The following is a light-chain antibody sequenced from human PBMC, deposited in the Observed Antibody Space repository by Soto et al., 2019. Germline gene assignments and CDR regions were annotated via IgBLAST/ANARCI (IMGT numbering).Light chain of an antibody. CDR2: EVT. CDR3: SSYPGRSTFYV. Sequence: QSALTQPASVSGSPGQSITISCTGTSSDVGAYNYVSWYQQYPGKAPRLMITEVTSRPSGISNRFSGSKSGYSASLTISGIQAEDEADDYPSSYPGRSTFYVLGSRTTVIV. CDR1: SSDVGAYNY. V-gene: IGLV2-14*01. J-gene: IGLJ1*01.